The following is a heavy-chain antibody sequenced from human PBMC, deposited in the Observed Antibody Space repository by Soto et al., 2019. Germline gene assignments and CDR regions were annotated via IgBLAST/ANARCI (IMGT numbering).Heavy chain of an antibody. J-gene: IGHJ4*02. Sequence: GGSLRLSCAASGFTFSSYAMHWFRQAPGKGLEWVAVISYDGSNKYYADSVKGRFTISRDNSKNTLYLQMNSLRAEDTAVYYCARRYSSGWSKLDGFDYWGQGTLVTVSS. CDR1: GFTFSSYA. CDR3: ARRYSSGWSKLDGFDY. CDR2: ISYDGSNK. V-gene: IGHV3-30-3*01. D-gene: IGHD6-19*01.